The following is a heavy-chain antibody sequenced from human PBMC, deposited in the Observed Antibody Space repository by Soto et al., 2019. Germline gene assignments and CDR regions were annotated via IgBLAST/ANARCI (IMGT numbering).Heavy chain of an antibody. V-gene: IGHV3-23*01. J-gene: IGHJ1*01. Sequence: EVQLLESGGGLVQPGGSLRLSCAASGFTFSSYAMSWVRQAPGKGLEWVSAISGSGGSTYYADSVKGRFTISGDNSKNTLYLQMNSLRAEDTAVYYCADDFWSGYYSYFQHWGQGTLVTVSS. CDR1: GFTFSSYA. D-gene: IGHD3-3*01. CDR2: ISGSGGST. CDR3: ADDFWSGYYSYFQH.